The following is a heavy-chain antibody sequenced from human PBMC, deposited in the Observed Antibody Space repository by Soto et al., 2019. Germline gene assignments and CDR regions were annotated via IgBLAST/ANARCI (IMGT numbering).Heavy chain of an antibody. V-gene: IGHV4-59*01. CDR1: GGSISSYY. J-gene: IGHJ5*02. Sequence: PSETLSLTCTVSGGSISSYYWIWIRQPPGKGLEWIGYIYYSGSTNYNPSLKSRVAISVDTSKNQFSLKLSSVTAADTAVYYCARTDLWFGDRWFDPWGQGTLVTVSS. D-gene: IGHD3-10*01. CDR2: IYYSGST. CDR3: ARTDLWFGDRWFDP.